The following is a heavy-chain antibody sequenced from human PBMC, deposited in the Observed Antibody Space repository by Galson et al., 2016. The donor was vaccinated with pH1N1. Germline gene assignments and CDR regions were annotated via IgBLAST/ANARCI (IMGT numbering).Heavy chain of an antibody. Sequence: TLSLTCTVSGGSIRSGDSYWTWIRHHPGRGLEWIGHIFYTGITHYGPSLKSRVTISVDTSKSQFSLKLSSVTAADTAVYYCARRFLEQLEGLPSDAFDFWGQGTLVTVAS. CDR3: ARRFLEQLEGLPSDAFDF. J-gene: IGHJ3*01. D-gene: IGHD3-3*01. CDR2: IFYTGIT. CDR1: GGSIRSGDSY. V-gene: IGHV4-31*03.